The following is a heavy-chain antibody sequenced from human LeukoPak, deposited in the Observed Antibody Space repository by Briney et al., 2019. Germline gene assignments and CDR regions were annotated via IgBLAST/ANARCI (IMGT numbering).Heavy chain of an antibody. Sequence: SETLSLTCTVSGGSIISSSYYWGWIRQPPGKGLEWIGSIYYSGSTYYNPSLKSRVTISVDTSKNQFSLKLSSVTAADTAVYYCGYSYGTYYFDYWGQGTLVTVSS. CDR2: IYYSGST. V-gene: IGHV4-39*01. CDR3: GYSYGTYYFDY. J-gene: IGHJ4*02. CDR1: GGSIISSSYY. D-gene: IGHD5-18*01.